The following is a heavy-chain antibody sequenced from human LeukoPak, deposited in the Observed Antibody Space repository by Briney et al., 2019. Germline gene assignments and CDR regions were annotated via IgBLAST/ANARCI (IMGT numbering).Heavy chain of an antibody. J-gene: IGHJ4*02. V-gene: IGHV1-18*01. CDR2: ISAYNGNT. Sequence: GASVKVSCKASGYTFTSYGISWVRQAPGQGLEWMGWISAYNGNTNYAQKLQGRVTMTTDTSTSTAYMELRSLRSDDTAVYYCARDLRAKLYYGSGSSDYWGQGTLVTVSS. CDR3: ARDLRAKLYYGSGSSDY. CDR1: GYTFTSYG. D-gene: IGHD3-10*01.